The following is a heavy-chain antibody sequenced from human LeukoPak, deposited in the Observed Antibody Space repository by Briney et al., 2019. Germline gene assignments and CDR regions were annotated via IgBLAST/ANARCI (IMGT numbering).Heavy chain of an antibody. CDR2: IYPGDSDT. J-gene: IGHJ4*02. CDR3: ARRSYYYDSSGAFDY. CDR1: GYRFTNYW. Sequence: GESLKISCKVSGYRFTNYWIAWVRQMPGKGLEWMGVIYPGDSDTRYSPSFQGQVTISADKSISTAYLQWSSLKASDTAMYYCARRSYYYDSSGAFDYWGQGTLVTVSS. V-gene: IGHV5-51*01. D-gene: IGHD3-22*01.